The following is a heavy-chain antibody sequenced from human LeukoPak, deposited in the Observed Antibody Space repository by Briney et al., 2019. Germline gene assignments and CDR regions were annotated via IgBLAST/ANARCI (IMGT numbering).Heavy chain of an antibody. V-gene: IGHV3-74*01. D-gene: IGHD1-26*01. CDR3: AVSPGATLDH. CDR1: GFTFSSSW. CDR2: MNSDGSIT. Sequence: PGGSLRLSCAASGFTFSSSWMHWVRQSPGKGLVWLSRMNSDGSITRYAVSVKSRFTISRDNAKNTLYLQMDSLRVEDTGLYYCAVSPGATLDHWGQGTLVSVSS. J-gene: IGHJ4*02.